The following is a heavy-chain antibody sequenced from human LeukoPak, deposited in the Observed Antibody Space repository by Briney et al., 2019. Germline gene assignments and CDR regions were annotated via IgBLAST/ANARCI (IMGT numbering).Heavy chain of an antibody. Sequence: GASVKVSCKASGYTFTSYGISWVRQAPGQGLEWMGWISAYNGNTNYAQKFQGRVTITRNTSISTAYMELSSLRSEDTAVYYCARRNNWNEGYFDYWGQGTLVTVSS. CDR3: ARRNNWNEGYFDY. J-gene: IGHJ4*02. CDR2: ISAYNGNT. D-gene: IGHD1-20*01. V-gene: IGHV1-18*01. CDR1: GYTFTSYG.